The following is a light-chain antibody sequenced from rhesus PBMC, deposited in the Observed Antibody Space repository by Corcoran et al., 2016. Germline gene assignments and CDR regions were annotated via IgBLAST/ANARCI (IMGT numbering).Light chain of an antibody. CDR1: QNINNW. J-gene: IGKJ4*01. CDR3: QQHDIPPLT. Sequence: DIQMTQSPSSLSASVGARVTIICSASQNINNWLAWYQQKPGKAPKLLIVRATNLDTGVPSRFSGTGSGTDFSLTTSRLQAKDFATYYCQQHDIPPLTFGGGTKVEL. CDR2: RAT. V-gene: IGKV1-69*01.